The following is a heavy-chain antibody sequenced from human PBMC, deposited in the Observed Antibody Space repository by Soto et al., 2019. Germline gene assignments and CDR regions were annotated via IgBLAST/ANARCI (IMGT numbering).Heavy chain of an antibody. D-gene: IGHD5-18*01. J-gene: IGHJ1*01. CDR2: IYSGGST. Sequence: GGSLRLSCAASGFTVSDNYMSWVRQAPGKGLEWVSVIYSGGSTNYADSVKGRFTISRDNSKNTLYLQMNSLRAEDTAVYYCSKDTSVYRHSYATYWGQGTLVPVSS. CDR3: SKDTSVYRHSYATY. CDR1: GFTVSDNY. V-gene: IGHV3-53*05.